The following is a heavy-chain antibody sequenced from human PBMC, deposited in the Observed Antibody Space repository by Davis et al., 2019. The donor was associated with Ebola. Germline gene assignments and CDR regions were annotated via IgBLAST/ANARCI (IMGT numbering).Heavy chain of an antibody. Sequence: PGGSLRLSCAASGFTFSTYWMHWVRHTPRKGLVWVSHIYIDGSITTYADSVKGRFTISRDSAKNTVVLQMNSLGLEDTAVYYCARYSSARSAFDFWGQGTVVTVSS. V-gene: IGHV3-74*01. J-gene: IGHJ3*01. CDR1: GFTFSTYW. D-gene: IGHD3-22*01. CDR3: ARYSSARSAFDF. CDR2: IYIDGSIT.